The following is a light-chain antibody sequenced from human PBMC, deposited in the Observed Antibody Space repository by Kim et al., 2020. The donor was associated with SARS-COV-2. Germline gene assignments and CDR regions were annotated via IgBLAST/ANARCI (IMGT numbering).Light chain of an antibody. J-gene: IGLJ2*01. CDR2: QDS. V-gene: IGLV3-1*01. CDR3: QAWDSSTAR. CDR1: KLGDKY. Sequence: SVSAGQTASITCSGDKLGDKYACWYQQKPGQSPVLVMYQDSKRPAGIPERFSGSNSGNTATLTISGTQAMDEADYYCQAWDSSTARFGGGTQLTVL.